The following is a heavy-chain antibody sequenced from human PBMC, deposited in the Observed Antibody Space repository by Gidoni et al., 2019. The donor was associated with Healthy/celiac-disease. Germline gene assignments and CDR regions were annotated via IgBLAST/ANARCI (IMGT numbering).Heavy chain of an antibody. J-gene: IGHJ6*02. Sequence: QEQLVESGGGVVQPGRSLRLPCEVSGFTFSSYAMHWVRQAPGKGPEWVAVIWHDGSNKYYSESVKGRFTISRDNGKNTLYLHMNSLRAEDTAVYYCARERVSDYDIFFWGQGTTVTVSS. V-gene: IGHV3-33*01. D-gene: IGHD3-9*01. CDR3: ARERVSDYDIFF. CDR2: IWHDGSNK. CDR1: GFTFSSYA.